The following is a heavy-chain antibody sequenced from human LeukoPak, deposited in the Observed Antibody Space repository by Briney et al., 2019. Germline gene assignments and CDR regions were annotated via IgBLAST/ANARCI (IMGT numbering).Heavy chain of an antibody. CDR3: ARTVAGDY. V-gene: IGHV3-23*01. CDR1: GFTFSSYA. D-gene: IGHD6-19*01. Sequence: GGSLRLSCAASGFTFSSYAMSWVRQGPGKGLEWVSTIGGDGEKTYYADSVKGRFTVSRDNSKNTLYLQMNSLRVEDAAVYSCARTVAGDYWGQGTLVTVSS. CDR2: IGGDGEKT. J-gene: IGHJ4*02.